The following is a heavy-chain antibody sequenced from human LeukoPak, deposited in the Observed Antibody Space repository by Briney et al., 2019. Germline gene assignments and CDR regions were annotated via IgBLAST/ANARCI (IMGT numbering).Heavy chain of an antibody. CDR3: ARVGRDGYNYDY. V-gene: IGHV4-59*01. CDR1: GDSISSNYY. CDR2: IYYSGST. J-gene: IGHJ4*02. Sequence: PSETLSLTCTVSGDSISSNYYWSWIRQPPGQGLEWIGYIYYSGSTNYNPSLKSRVTISVDTSKNQFSLKLSSVTAADTAVYYCARVGRDGYNYDYWGQGTLVTVSS. D-gene: IGHD5-24*01.